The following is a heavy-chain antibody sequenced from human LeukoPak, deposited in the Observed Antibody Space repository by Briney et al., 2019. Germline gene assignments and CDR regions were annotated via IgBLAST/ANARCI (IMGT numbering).Heavy chain of an antibody. V-gene: IGHV4-34*01. CDR2: INHSGST. Sequence: SETLSLTCAVYGGSFSGYYWSWIRQPPGKGLEWIGEINHSGSTNYNPSLKSRVIISVDTSKNQFSLKLSSVTAADTAVYYCASRRVVPAAIVYWGQGTLVTVSS. J-gene: IGHJ4*02. CDR3: ASRRVVPAAIVY. D-gene: IGHD2-2*01. CDR1: GGSFSGYY.